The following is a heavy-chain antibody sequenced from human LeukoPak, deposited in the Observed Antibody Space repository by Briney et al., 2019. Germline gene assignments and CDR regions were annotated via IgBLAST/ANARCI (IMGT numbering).Heavy chain of an antibody. V-gene: IGHV3-30*04. CDR2: ISYDGSNE. D-gene: IGHD1-1*01. Sequence: PGGSLRLSCAASGFTFSDYALHWVRQAPGKGPEWVAIISYDGSNEYYADSVEGRFSISRDNSKNTIYLQMYSLKVEDTALYYCAREGYNRNDLAFDVWGQGTMVTVSS. CDR3: AREGYNRNDLAFDV. CDR1: GFTFSDYA. J-gene: IGHJ3*01.